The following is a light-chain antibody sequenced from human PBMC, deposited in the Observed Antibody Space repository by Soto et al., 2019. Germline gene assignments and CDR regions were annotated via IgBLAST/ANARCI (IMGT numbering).Light chain of an antibody. CDR1: SSNIGSNT. CDR3: APWDAFLHCL. Sequence: QSVLTQPPSASGTPGQRVTISCSGSSSNIGSNTVNWYQQVPGTAPKLLIYSNNQRPSGVPDRFSGSKSGTSASLAISGLQSEEEADSYCAPWDAFLHCLFGGGTKLTVL. V-gene: IGLV1-44*01. J-gene: IGLJ2*01. CDR2: SNN.